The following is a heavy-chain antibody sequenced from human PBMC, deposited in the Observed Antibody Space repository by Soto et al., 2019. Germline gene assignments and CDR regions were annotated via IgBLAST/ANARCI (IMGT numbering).Heavy chain of an antibody. CDR2: INTNGGSR. D-gene: IGHD2-2*01. V-gene: IGHV3-21*01. CDR1: GFTFSSYV. Sequence: GGSLRLSCAASGFTFSSYVMNWVRQAPGTGLEWVSSINTNGGSRYYADSVRGRFTISRDNVKNSLYLQMDSLRDDDTARYYCARSSSSGDVWGQGTTVTVSS. CDR3: ARSSSSGDV. J-gene: IGHJ6*02.